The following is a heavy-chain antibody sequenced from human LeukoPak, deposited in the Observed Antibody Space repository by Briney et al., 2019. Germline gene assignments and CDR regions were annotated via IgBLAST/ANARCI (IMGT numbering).Heavy chain of an antibody. CDR3: ARDGHDYGDYTPDY. CDR1: GYPFTNYG. J-gene: IGHJ4*02. V-gene: IGHV1-18*01. D-gene: IGHD4-17*01. Sequence: ASVKVSCKASGYPFTNYGIIWVRQAPGQGLEWMGWISAYNGNTNYAQELQGRVTMTTDTSTSTAYMELRSLRSDDTAVYYCARDGHDYGDYTPDYWGQGTLVTVSS. CDR2: ISAYNGNT.